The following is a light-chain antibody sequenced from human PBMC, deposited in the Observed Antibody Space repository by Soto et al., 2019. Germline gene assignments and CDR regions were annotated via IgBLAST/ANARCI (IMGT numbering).Light chain of an antibody. J-gene: IGKJ1*01. CDR2: KAS. CDR3: QQYNDYSWT. CDR1: QSISAW. V-gene: IGKV1-5*03. Sequence: DIQMTQSPSTLSASVGDRVSINCGASQSISAWLAWYQQKPGKAPRLLIYKASTLEIGVPSRFRGSGYGTEFTITISSMQTDDVAIYYCQQYNDYSWTFGHGTKVDIK.